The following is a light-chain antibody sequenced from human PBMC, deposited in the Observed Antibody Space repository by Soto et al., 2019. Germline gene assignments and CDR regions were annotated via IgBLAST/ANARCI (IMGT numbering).Light chain of an antibody. CDR1: SSDVGSYHY. J-gene: IGLJ3*02. V-gene: IGLV2-11*01. CDR3: ASWDDNLNGGV. Sequence: QSALIQPPSVSGSPGQSVTISCTGTSSDVGSYHYVSWYQQHPGTVPKPMIYNVNTRPSGVPDRFSGSKSGTSASLAINGLHSEDEADYYCASWDDNLNGGVFGGGTKVTVL. CDR2: NVN.